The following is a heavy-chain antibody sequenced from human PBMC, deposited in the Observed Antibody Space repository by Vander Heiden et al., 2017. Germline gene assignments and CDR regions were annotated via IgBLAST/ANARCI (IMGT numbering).Heavy chain of an antibody. J-gene: IGHJ4*02. Sequence: EVQLLESGGGLVQPGGSLRLSCAASGFTFSSYAMGWVRQAPGKGLEWVSAISGSGGRTYYADSVKGRFTISRDKSKNTLYLQMNSLRAEDTAVYYCAKGGYCSGGSCYLLAYFDYWGQGTLVTVSS. CDR2: ISGSGGRT. V-gene: IGHV3-23*01. CDR3: AKGGYCSGGSCYLLAYFDY. CDR1: GFTFSSYA. D-gene: IGHD2-15*01.